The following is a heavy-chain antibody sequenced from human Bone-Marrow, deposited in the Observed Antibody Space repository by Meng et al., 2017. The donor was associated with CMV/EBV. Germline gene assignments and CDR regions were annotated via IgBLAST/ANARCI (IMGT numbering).Heavy chain of an antibody. J-gene: IGHJ4*02. CDR2: IWYDGSNK. V-gene: IGHV3-33*01. Sequence: GGSLRLSCAASGFTFSSYGIHWVRQAPGKGLEGVAVIWYDGSNKYYADSVKGRFTISRDNSKNTLYLQMNSLRAEDTAVYYCARDVGKYCSSTSCFEFDYWGQGTLVTVSS. CDR3: ARDVGKYCSSTSCFEFDY. D-gene: IGHD2-2*01. CDR1: GFTFSSYG.